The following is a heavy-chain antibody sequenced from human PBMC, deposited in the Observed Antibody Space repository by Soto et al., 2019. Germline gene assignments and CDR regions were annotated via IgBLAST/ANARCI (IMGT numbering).Heavy chain of an antibody. CDR2: IIPLYGTA. V-gene: IGHV1-69*13. CDR1: GDTLSSYA. Sequence: SVKVSCKASGDTLSSYAISWVRQAPGHGLEWMGGIIPLYGTANYAQKFQDRVTITADESTSTAYMELSSLTSDDTAVYYCARDLGGCSDGSCRYEWLDPSGQGTLVTVFS. D-gene: IGHD2-15*01. CDR3: ARDLGGCSDGSCRYEWLDP. J-gene: IGHJ5*02.